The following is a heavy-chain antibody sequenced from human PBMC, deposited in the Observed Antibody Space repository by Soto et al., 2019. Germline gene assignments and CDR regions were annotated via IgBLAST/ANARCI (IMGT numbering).Heavy chain of an antibody. CDR2: ISSSGYS. CDR3: ARDCSGGSCYPGMDV. D-gene: IGHD2-15*01. V-gene: IGHV3-21*01. J-gene: IGHJ6*02. CDR1: GFNFNSYT. Sequence: GGSLRLSCAASGFNFNSYTINWGRQAPGKRLEWLSSISSSGYSFSTDSVRGRFTISRDNAKNSVYLQINILRAEDTAVYFCARDCSGGSCYPGMDVWGQGTPVTVSS.